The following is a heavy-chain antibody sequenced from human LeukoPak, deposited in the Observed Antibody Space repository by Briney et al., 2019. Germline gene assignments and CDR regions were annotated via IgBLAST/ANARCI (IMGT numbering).Heavy chain of an antibody. CDR1: GGAISSNSYY. CDR3: ARLGPGYSSTWSNDAFAI. V-gene: IGHV4-39*01. D-gene: IGHD6-13*01. Sequence: SETLSLTCAVSGGAISSNSYYWGWIRQRPGKGLEWIGNIFYSGSTYYHPSLKSRVTISVDTSKNQFSLKLSSVTAADTAVYYCARLGPGYSSTWSNDAFAIWGQGTVVTVSS. J-gene: IGHJ3*02. CDR2: IFYSGST.